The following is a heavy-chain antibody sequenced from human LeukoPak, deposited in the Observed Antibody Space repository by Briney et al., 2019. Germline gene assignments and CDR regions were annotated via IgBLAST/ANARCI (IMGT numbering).Heavy chain of an antibody. CDR2: ISADGGST. CDR1: GFTFDDYA. Sequence: GGSLRLSCAASGFTFDDYAMHWVRQVPGKGLQWVSLISADGGSTFSADSVKGRFSISRDNSKYSLYLQMNSLRSEDTAMYYCAKESGKFDYWGQGTLVAVSS. CDR3: AKESGKFDY. J-gene: IGHJ4*02. V-gene: IGHV3-43*02.